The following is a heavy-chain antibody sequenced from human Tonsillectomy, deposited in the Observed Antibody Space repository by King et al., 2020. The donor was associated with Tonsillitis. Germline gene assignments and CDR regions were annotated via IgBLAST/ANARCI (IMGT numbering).Heavy chain of an antibody. CDR2: ISYDGSNK. J-gene: IGHJ6*02. V-gene: IGHV3-30*18. CDR3: AKSQRYCSSTSCTYYYYGMDV. CDR1: GFTFSSYG. Sequence: QLVQSGGGVVQPGRSLRLSCAASGFTFSSYGMHWVRQAPGKGLEWVAVISYDGSNKYYADSVKGRFTISRDNSKNTLYLQMNSPRAEDTAVYYCAKSQRYCSSTSCTYYYYGMDVWGQGTTVTVSS. D-gene: IGHD2-2*01.